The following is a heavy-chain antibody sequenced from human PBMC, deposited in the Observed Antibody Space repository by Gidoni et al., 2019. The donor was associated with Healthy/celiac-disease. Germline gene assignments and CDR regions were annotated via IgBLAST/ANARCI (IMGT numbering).Heavy chain of an antibody. D-gene: IGHD3-22*01. Sequence: QVQLVESGGGVVQPGRSLRLSCAASGFTFSSYGMHWVRQAPGKGLEWVAVTSYDGSNKYYADSVKGRFTISRDNSKNTLYLQMNSLRAEDTAVYYCAKDGDYYDSSGYLEYWGQGTLVTVSS. J-gene: IGHJ4*02. CDR2: TSYDGSNK. V-gene: IGHV3-30*18. CDR1: GFTFSSYG. CDR3: AKDGDYYDSSGYLEY.